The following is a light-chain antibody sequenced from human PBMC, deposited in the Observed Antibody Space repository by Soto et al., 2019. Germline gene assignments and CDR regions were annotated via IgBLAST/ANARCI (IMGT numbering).Light chain of an antibody. CDR1: SSNIGGGYD. J-gene: IGLJ2*01. Sequence: QSVLTQPPSVSGAQGQRVTISCTGSSSNIGGGYDVHRYQQLPGTAPKLLIYGNSNRPSGVSDRFSGSKSGTSTSLAITGLQAEDEADYYCQSYDSSLSGSVFGGGTKVTVL. CDR2: GNS. V-gene: IGLV1-40*01. CDR3: QSYDSSLSGSV.